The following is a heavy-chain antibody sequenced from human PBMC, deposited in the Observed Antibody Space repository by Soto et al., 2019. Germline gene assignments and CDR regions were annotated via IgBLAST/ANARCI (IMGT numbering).Heavy chain of an antibody. CDR1: GFTFSSCS. V-gene: IGHV3-48*01. CDR2: ISSSSSTI. J-gene: IGHJ6*03. D-gene: IGHD4-4*01. Sequence: GVSLRLSRAASGFTFSSCSMNWVRQSPGKGLEWVSYISSSSSTIYYADSVKARFTISRDNAKNSLYLQMHSLRAEDTAVYHCARGTVYQYYYMDLWGKGTTVTV. CDR3: ARGTVYQYYYMDL.